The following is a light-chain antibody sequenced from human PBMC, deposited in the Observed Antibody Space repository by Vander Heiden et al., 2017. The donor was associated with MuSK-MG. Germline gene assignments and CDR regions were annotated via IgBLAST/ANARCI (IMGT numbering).Light chain of an antibody. V-gene: IGKV1-5*03. CDR1: QSISSW. J-gene: IGKJ4*01. Sequence: DIQMTQSPPTLSASVGDGVTITCRASQSISSWLAWYQQKPGEAPKLLIYKASNLESGVPSRFSGSGSGTEFTLTISSLQPDDIAAYYCQQYQNHPLTFGGGTKVEIK. CDR3: QQYQNHPLT. CDR2: KAS.